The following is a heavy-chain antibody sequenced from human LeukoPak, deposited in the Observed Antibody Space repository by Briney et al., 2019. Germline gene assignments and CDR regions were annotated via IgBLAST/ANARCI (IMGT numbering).Heavy chain of an antibody. J-gene: IGHJ4*02. D-gene: IGHD3-9*01. CDR3: TTTPTWTYYDVF. CDR1: GFSFNNAW. Sequence: PGGSLRLSCAASGFSFNNAWLSWVRQAPGQGLEWVGRIKSKTDGGTTDYGAHVKVRFTIARDDSKATVYLQMNRLKTDDTAVYYCTTTPTWTYYDVFGGQGTLVTVSS. V-gene: IGHV3-15*01. CDR2: IKSKTDGGTT.